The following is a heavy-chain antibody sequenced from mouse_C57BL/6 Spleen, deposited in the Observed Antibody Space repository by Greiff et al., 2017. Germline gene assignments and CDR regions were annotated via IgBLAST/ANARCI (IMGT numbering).Heavy chain of an antibody. CDR3: ARSGNYYGSNYYAMDY. J-gene: IGHJ4*01. V-gene: IGHV1-77*01. Sequence: QVQLQQSGAELVKPGASVKISCKASGYTFTDYYINWVKQRPGQGLEWIGKIGPGSGSTYYNEKFKGKATLTADKSSSTAYMQLSSLTSEDSAVYFCARSGNYYGSNYYAMDYWGQGTSVTVSS. D-gene: IGHD1-1*01. CDR1: GYTFTDYY. CDR2: IGPGSGST.